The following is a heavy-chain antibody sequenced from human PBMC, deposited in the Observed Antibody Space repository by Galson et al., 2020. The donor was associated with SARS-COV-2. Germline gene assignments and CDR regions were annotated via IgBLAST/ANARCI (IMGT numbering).Heavy chain of an antibody. CDR2: ISGSGGST. CDR1: GFTFSSYA. Sequence: GESLKISCAASGFTFSSYAMSWVRQAPGKVLEWVSAISGSGGSTYYADSVKGRFTISRDNSQNTLYLQMNSLRAGDTAVYYCAKDKGYCTGGVCPAGFDYWGQGTLVTVSS. J-gene: IGHJ4*02. V-gene: IGHV3-23*01. D-gene: IGHD2-8*02. CDR3: AKDKGYCTGGVCPAGFDY.